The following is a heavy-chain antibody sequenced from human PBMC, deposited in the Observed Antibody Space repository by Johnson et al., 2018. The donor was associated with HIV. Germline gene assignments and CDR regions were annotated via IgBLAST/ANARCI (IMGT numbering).Heavy chain of an antibody. CDR1: GFTFSSYW. Sequence: VQLVESGGGLVQPGGSLRLSCAASGFTFSSYWMSWVRQAPGKGLEWVSVIYSGGSTYYADSVKGRFTISRDNSKNTLYLQMNSLRAEDTAVYYCARASSIAARGADAFDIWGQGTMVTVSS. V-gene: IGHV3-66*02. CDR2: IYSGGST. J-gene: IGHJ3*02. D-gene: IGHD6-6*01. CDR3: ARASSIAARGADAFDI.